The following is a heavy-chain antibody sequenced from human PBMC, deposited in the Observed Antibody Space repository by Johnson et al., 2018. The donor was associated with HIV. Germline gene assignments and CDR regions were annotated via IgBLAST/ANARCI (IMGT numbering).Heavy chain of an antibody. Sequence: QVQLVESGGGVVQPGRSLRLSCAASGFTFNSYGMHWVRQAPGKGLEWVAVIWYDGSNKYYANSVKGRFTVSRDNSKNTLYLQLDSLRAEDTAVYYCAILGWGAFDIWGQGTMVIVSS. CDR1: GFTFNSYG. V-gene: IGHV3-33*01. CDR3: AILGWGAFDI. D-gene: IGHD2-21*01. J-gene: IGHJ3*02. CDR2: IWYDGSNK.